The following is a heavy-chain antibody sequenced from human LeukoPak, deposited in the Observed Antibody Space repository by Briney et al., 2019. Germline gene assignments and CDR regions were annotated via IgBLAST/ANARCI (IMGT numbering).Heavy chain of an antibody. V-gene: IGHV3-20*04. CDR2: INWNGGST. CDR3: ARAHTYSSSWYLDY. D-gene: IGHD6-13*01. J-gene: IGHJ4*02. Sequence: GGSLRLSCAASGFTFDDYGMSWVRQAPGKGLEWVSGINWNGGSTGYADSVKGRFTISRDNAKSSLYLQMNSLRAKDTALYYCARAHTYSSSWYLDYWGQGTLVTVSS. CDR1: GFTFDDYG.